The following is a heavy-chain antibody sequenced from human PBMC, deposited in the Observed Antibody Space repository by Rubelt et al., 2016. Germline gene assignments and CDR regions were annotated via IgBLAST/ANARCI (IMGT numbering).Heavy chain of an antibody. CDR3: ARIRITMIVVVITPWYFDL. CDR2: IYFSGST. V-gene: IGHV4-39*01. Sequence: QLQLQESGPGLVKPSETLSLTCTVSGGSISSSSYYWGWIRQPPGKGLEWIGSIYFSGSTYYNPSLKGPAIISVDTSKNQFSLKLSSVTAADTAVYYGARIRITMIVVVITPWYFDLWGRGTLVTVSS. CDR1: GGSISSSSYY. D-gene: IGHD3-22*01. J-gene: IGHJ2*01.